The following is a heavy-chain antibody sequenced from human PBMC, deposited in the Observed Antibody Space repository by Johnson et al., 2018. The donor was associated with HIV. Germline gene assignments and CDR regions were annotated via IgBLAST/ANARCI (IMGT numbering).Heavy chain of an antibody. D-gene: IGHD6-19*01. Sequence: QVQLVEFGGGVVRPGGSLRLSCAASGFTFDDYGMSWVRQAPGKGLEWVALISYDGTDKFYATSVKGRFTVSRDNSNNILFLQMSSLRSDDTAVYFCARVQRSGWFHTDAFDLCGQGTMVTVSS. V-gene: IGHV3-30*03. CDR2: ISYDGTDK. J-gene: IGHJ3*01. CDR1: GFTFDDYG. CDR3: ARVQRSGWFHTDAFDL.